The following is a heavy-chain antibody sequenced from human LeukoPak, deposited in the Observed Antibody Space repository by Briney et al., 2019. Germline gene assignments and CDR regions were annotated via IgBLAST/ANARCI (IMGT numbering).Heavy chain of an antibody. D-gene: IGHD2-15*01. CDR3: ASPGYCSGGSCYRGGFDY. CDR1: GGTFSSYA. CDR2: IIPIFGTA. J-gene: IGHJ4*02. Sequence: ASVKVSCKASGGTFSSYAISWVRQAPGQGLEWMEGIIPIFGTANYAQKFQGRVTITTDESTSTAYMELSSLRSEDTAVYYCASPGYCSGGSCYRGGFDYWGQGTLVTVSS. V-gene: IGHV1-69*05.